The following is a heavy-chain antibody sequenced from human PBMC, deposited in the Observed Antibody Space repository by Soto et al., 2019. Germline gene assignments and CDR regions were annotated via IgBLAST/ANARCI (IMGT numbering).Heavy chain of an antibody. V-gene: IGHV1-2*02. D-gene: IGHD2-21*02. J-gene: IGHJ4*02. Sequence: SVPVALTASGCPYTDYYVHSVGQPRGKGLAWMGWINLNSGGTNYAQKFQCRVTMTRDTPISTAYMDLTSLTSDDTAVYYCTATGLRTYWGKGTLVPVPQ. CDR2: INLNSGGT. CDR3: TATGLRTY. CDR1: GCPYTDYY.